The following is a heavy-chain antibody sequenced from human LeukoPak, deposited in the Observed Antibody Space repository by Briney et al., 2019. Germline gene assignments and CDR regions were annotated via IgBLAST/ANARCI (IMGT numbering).Heavy chain of an antibody. V-gene: IGHV4-31*03. CDR2: IYYSGST. Sequence: SETLSFTCTVSGGSISSGGYYWSWIRQHPGKGLEWIGYIYYSGSTYYNPSLQSRVTISVDTSKNQFSLKLSSVTAADTDVYYCATSIGYHVCGIDYWGQGTLVTVSS. CDR3: ATSIGYHVCGIDY. CDR1: GGSISSGGYY. J-gene: IGHJ4*02. D-gene: IGHD2-2*01.